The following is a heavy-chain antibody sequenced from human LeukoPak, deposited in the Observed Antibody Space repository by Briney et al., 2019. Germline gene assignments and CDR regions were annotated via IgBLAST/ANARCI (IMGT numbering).Heavy chain of an antibody. CDR2: INSDGRST. V-gene: IGHV3-74*01. CDR3: ARVDTAMGWAFDI. Sequence: GGSLRLSCAASGFTFSSYWMHWVRQAPGKGLVWVSRINSDGRSTSYADSVKGRLTISRDNAKNTLYLQMNRLRAEDTAVYYCARVDTAMGWAFDIWGQGTMVTVSS. D-gene: IGHD5-18*01. J-gene: IGHJ3*02. CDR1: GFTFSSYW.